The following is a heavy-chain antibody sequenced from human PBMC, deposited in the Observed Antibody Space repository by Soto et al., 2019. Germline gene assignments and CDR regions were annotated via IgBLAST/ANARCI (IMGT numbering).Heavy chain of an antibody. J-gene: IGHJ3*02. Sequence: QMQLVESGGGVVQPGGSLRLSCGASGFRFRNYGMHSIRQAPGKGLEWVSLILNDGSGEYYRDSVKGRFTISRDNSRDTLYLPMHSLRADDTARYYRVRDDDYVPNALDMWGQGTMVSVSS. D-gene: IGHD3-10*02. CDR3: VRDDDYVPNALDM. CDR1: GFRFRNYG. CDR2: ILNDGSGE. V-gene: IGHV3-30*19.